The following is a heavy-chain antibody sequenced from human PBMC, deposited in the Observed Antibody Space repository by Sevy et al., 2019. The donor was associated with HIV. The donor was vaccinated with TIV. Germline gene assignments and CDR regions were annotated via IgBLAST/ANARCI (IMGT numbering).Heavy chain of an antibody. V-gene: IGHV4-34*01. CDR1: GGSFSGYY. Sequence: SETLSLTCAVYGGSFSGYYWSWIRQPPGKGLEWIGEINHSGSTNYNPSLKSRVTISVDTSKNQFSLKLSSVTAAETAVYYCARGYCSSTSCYSGVAWFDPWGQGTLVTVSS. CDR3: ARGYCSSTSCYSGVAWFDP. D-gene: IGHD2-2*01. J-gene: IGHJ5*02. CDR2: INHSGST.